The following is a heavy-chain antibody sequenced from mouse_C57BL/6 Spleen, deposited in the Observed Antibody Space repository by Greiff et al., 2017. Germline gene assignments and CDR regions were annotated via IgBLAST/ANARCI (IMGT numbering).Heavy chain of an antibody. D-gene: IGHD2-1*01. CDR2: IRNKANGYTT. V-gene: IGHV7-3*01. CDR3: ARSQNYGNYVDYFDY. CDR1: GFTFTDYY. Sequence: EVKVVESGGGLVQPGGSLSLSCAASGFTFTDYYMSWVRQPPGKALEWLGFIRNKANGYTTEYSASVKGRFTISRDNSQSILYLQMNALRAEDSATYYCARSQNYGNYVDYFDYWGQGTTLTVSS. J-gene: IGHJ2*01.